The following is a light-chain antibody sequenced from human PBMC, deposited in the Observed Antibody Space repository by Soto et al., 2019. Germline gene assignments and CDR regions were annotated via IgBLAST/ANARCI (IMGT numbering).Light chain of an antibody. CDR1: QVISTS. Sequence: DIQLPKYTSFLSPSIGESFTITCLASQVISTSLAWYQVKPGKAPKLLIYAASTLESGVPSRFSATVSGTEFSLTITSLQPEDFAPYYSQQLLYPPITFGQGRLLE. CDR2: AAS. V-gene: IGKV1-9*01. CDR3: QQLLYPPIT. J-gene: IGKJ5*01.